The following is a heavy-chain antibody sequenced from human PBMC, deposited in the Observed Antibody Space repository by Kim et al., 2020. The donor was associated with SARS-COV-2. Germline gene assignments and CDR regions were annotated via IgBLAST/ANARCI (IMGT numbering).Heavy chain of an antibody. D-gene: IGHD3-10*01. J-gene: IGHJ4*02. CDR3: ARRGGFDY. Sequence: GDSTNYAEAGKGRFTISRENSKNALYLQMNSLRAEEAAVYYCARRGGFDYWGQGTLVNVSS. CDR2: GDST. V-gene: IGHV3-23*01.